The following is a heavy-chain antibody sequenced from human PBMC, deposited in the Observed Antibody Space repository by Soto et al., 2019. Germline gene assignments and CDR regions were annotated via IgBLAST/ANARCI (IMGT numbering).Heavy chain of an antibody. D-gene: IGHD3-10*01. CDR1: GFTFRSYG. Sequence: GGSLRLSCAASGFTFRSYGMHWVRQAPGKGLEWVAVIWYDGSNKYYADSVKGRFTISRDNSKNTLYLQMNSLRAEDTAVYYCARDFGGSGSYYSRPYWGQGTLVTVSS. CDR3: ARDFGGSGSYYSRPY. J-gene: IGHJ4*02. V-gene: IGHV3-33*01. CDR2: IWYDGSNK.